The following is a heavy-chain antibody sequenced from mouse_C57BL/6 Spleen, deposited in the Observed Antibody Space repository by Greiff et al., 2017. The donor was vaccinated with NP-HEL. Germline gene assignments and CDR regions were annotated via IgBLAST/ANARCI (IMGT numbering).Heavy chain of an antibody. Sequence: QVQLKQSGAELARPGASVKLSCKASGYTFTSYGISWVKQRTGQGLEWIGEIYPRSGNTYYNEKFKGKATLTADKSSSTAYMELRSLTSEDSAVYFCARQPPLYYFDYWGQGTTLTVSS. J-gene: IGHJ2*01. CDR1: GYTFTSYG. CDR3: ARQPPLYYFDY. V-gene: IGHV1-81*01. CDR2: IYPRSGNT.